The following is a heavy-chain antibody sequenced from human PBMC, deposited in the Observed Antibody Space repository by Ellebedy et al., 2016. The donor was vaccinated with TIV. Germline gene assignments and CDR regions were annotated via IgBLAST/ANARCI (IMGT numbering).Heavy chain of an antibody. CDR2: MYHSGNT. CDR3: ARGFPAAWELAGA. J-gene: IGHJ4*02. CDR1: GDSISSGGYY. V-gene: IGHV4-30-2*06. D-gene: IGHD6-19*01. Sequence: SETLSLTXTVSGDSISSGGYYWSWIRQFPGKGLEWIGYMYHSGNTFYNPSLESRVTMSLDTSENQFSLKLNSVNVADTAVYYCARGFPAAWELAGAWGQGTLVTVSA.